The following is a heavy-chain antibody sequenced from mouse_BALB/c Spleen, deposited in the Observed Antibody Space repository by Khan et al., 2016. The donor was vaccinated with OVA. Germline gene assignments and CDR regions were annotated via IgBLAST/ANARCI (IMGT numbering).Heavy chain of an antibody. Sequence: VQLQQSGAELVRPGASVKLSCKTSGYIFTSYWIHWVRQRSGQGLEWIARIYPGTDNTYYNEKLKDKATLTADKSSSTAYLQRSSLTSEDSAGYFCAREEALYDFDYWGQGTTLTVSS. CDR2: IYPGTDNT. CDR1: GYIFTSYW. J-gene: IGHJ2*01. CDR3: AREEALYDFDY. V-gene: IGHV1S132*01. D-gene: IGHD2-10*02.